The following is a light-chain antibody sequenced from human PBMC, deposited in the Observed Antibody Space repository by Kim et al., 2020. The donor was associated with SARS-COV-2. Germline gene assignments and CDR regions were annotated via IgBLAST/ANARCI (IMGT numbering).Light chain of an antibody. J-gene: IGKJ1*01. V-gene: IGKV1-27*01. CDR1: QGISNY. Sequence: ASVGDGVTITGPASQGISNYLAWYQQKPGEAPKLLIYAASTLQFGVSTRFSGSGSGTEFTLTISDLQPEDVATYYCQKYDTAPWTFGHGTKVDIK. CDR2: AAS. CDR3: QKYDTAPWT.